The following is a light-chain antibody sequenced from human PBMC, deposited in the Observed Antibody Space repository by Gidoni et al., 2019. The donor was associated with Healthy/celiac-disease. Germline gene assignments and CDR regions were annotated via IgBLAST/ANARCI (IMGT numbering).Light chain of an antibody. CDR3: QQRSNWHPA. J-gene: IGKJ5*01. CDR2: DAS. CDR1: QSVSSY. Sequence: EIVLTQSPATLSLSTGERATLSCRASQSVSSYLAWYQQKPGQAPRLLIYDASNRATGIPARFSGSGPGTDFTLTISSLEPEDFAVYYCQQRSNWHPAFGQGTRLEIK. V-gene: IGKV3D-11*02.